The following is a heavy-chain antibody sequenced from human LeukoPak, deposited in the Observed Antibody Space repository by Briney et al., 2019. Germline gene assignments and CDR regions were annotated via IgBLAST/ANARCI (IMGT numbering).Heavy chain of an antibody. V-gene: IGHV1-69*13. CDR2: IIPIFGTA. CDR3: ARADYYDSSDVYSFDP. J-gene: IGHJ5*02. D-gene: IGHD3-22*01. Sequence: ASVKVSCKASGGTVSSYAISWVRQAPGQGLEWMGGIIPIFGTANYAQKFQGRVTITADESTSTAYMELSSLRSEDTAVYYCARADYYDSSDVYSFDPWGQGTLVTVSS. CDR1: GGTVSSYA.